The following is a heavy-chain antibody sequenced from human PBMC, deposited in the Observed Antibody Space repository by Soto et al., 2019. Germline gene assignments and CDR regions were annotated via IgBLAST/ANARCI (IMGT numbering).Heavy chain of an antibody. CDR1: GYSFTSYW. V-gene: IGHV5-51*01. CDR3: ARRMYSSGWPDAFDI. J-gene: IGHJ3*02. D-gene: IGHD6-19*01. Sequence: GDSLKISCKGSGYSFTSYWIGWVRQMPGKGLEWMGIIYPGDSDTRYSPSFQGQVTISADKSISTAYLQWSSLKASDTAMYYCARRMYSSGWPDAFDIWGQGTMVTVS. CDR2: IYPGDSDT.